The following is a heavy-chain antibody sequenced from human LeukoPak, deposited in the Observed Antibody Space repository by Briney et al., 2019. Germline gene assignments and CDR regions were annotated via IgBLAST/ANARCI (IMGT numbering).Heavy chain of an antibody. CDR1: GYTFSRHG. D-gene: IGHD1-7*01. CDR3: ARDGDWNYGQGDYYYMDV. Sequence: QTGGSLRLSCAASGYTFSRHGIHWVRQAPGKGLEWVAFIRYDGSNKYYADSVKGRFTISRDNAKNSLYLQMNSLRAEDTAVYYCARDGDWNYGQGDYYYMDVWGKGTTVTVSS. CDR2: IRYDGSNK. V-gene: IGHV3-30*02. J-gene: IGHJ6*03.